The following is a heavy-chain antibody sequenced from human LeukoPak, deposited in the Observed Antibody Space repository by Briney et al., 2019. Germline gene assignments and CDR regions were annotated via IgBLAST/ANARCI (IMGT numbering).Heavy chain of an antibody. D-gene: IGHD2-2*01. CDR2: VYSGGST. CDR3: ARVGGGCSSTSCYPLGAFDI. CDR1: GVTVSSNY. Sequence: PGGSLRLSCAASGVTVSSNYMSWVRQAPAQGLEWGSVVYSGGSTYYADSVKGRFTISSDNSKNTLYLQMNSLRAEDTAVYYCARVGGGCSSTSCYPLGAFDIWGQGTMVTVSS. V-gene: IGHV3-53*01. J-gene: IGHJ3*02.